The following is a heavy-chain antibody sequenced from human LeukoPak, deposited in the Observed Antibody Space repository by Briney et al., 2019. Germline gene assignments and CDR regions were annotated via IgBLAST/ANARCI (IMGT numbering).Heavy chain of an antibody. D-gene: IGHD1-26*01. V-gene: IGHV3-30-3*01. CDR2: ISYDGSNK. CDR1: GFTFSSYA. Sequence: PGGSLRLSCAASGFTFSSYAMHWVRQAPGKGLEWVAVISYDGSNKYYADSVKGRFTISRDNSKNTLYLQMNSLRAEDTAVYYCARERWELRYADYWGQGTLVTVSS. CDR3: ARERWELRYADY. J-gene: IGHJ4*02.